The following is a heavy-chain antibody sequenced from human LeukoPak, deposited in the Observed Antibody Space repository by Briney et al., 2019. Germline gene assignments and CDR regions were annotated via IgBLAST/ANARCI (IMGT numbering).Heavy chain of an antibody. CDR1: EFSFSSYW. J-gene: IGHJ4*02. Sequence: GGSLRLSCVGSEFSFSSYWMHWVRQAPEKGLEWVSSIKYDGSATTFADSVKGRFSISTDSAKNTAYLQMNSLRVEDTAIYYCAMDINGYLFHVWGQGTLVTVSS. CDR2: IKYDGSAT. D-gene: IGHD2-2*03. V-gene: IGHV3-74*01. CDR3: AMDINGYLFHV.